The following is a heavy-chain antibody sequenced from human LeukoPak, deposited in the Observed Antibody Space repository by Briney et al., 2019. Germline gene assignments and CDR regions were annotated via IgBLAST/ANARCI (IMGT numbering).Heavy chain of an antibody. CDR3: ARDGGYDRPGIDY. CDR1: RGSISSYY. D-gene: IGHD5-12*01. CDR2: VSDRGGT. J-gene: IGHJ4*02. V-gene: IGHV4-59*01. Sequence: SETLSLTCTGSRGSISSYYWSWIRQSPGKGLEWIGYVSDRGGTNYNPSLKSRVTISVDTSKNQFSLKLRSVTAADTAVYYCARDGGYDRPGIDYWGQGTLVTVSS.